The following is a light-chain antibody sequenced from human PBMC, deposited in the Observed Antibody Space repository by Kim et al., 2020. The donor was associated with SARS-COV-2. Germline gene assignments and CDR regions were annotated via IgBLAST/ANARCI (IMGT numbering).Light chain of an antibody. CDR2: YDS. J-gene: IGLJ2*01. Sequence: PGKTARTTCGGNSIGSKSGHWYQQKPGQAPVLVINYDSDRPSGIPERFSGSNSGNTATLTISRVEAGDEADYYCQVWDSSSDHRVVFGGGTQLTVL. CDR3: QVWDSSSDHRVV. CDR1: SIGSKS. V-gene: IGLV3-21*04.